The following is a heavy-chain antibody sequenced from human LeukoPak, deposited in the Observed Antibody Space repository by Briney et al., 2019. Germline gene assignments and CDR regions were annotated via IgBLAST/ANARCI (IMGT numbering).Heavy chain of an antibody. CDR1: GFTFSSYW. CDR2: VKQDGSEK. D-gene: IGHD3-10*01. V-gene: IGHV3-7*01. Sequence: GGSLRLSCAASGFTFSSYWMSWVRQAPGKGLEWVANVKQDGSEKHSVDSVKGRFTISRDNAKNSVYLQMNSLRAEDTALYYCARLSAYYYGSQFYYYMDVWGKGTTVTVS. CDR3: ARLSAYYYGSQFYYYMDV. J-gene: IGHJ6*03.